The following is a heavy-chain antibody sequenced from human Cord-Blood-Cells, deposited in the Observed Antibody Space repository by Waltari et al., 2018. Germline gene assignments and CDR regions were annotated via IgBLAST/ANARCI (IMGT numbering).Heavy chain of an antibody. CDR2: IYTSGST. CDR1: GGSISSYY. J-gene: IGHJ4*02. D-gene: IGHD3-16*01. V-gene: IGHV4-4*07. CDR3: ARGTFLGDPYYFDY. Sequence: QVQLQESGPGLVKPSETLSLTCTVSGGSISSYYWSWIRQPAGKGLEWIGRIYTSGSTNYNPSLKSRVTMSVDTSKNQFSLKLSSVTAADTAMYYCARGTFLGDPYYFDYWGQGTLVTVSS.